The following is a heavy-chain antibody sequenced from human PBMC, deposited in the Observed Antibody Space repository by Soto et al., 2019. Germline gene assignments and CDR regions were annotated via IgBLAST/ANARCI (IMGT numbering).Heavy chain of an antibody. Sequence: QVQLVESGGGLVKPGGSLRLSCAASGFTFSDYYMSWIRQAPGKGLEWVSYISTSGSTINYADSVKGRFTISRDNAKNSMYLQMNSLRGENTALYFCARVSPPPDYWGQGTLVTVSS. J-gene: IGHJ4*02. CDR2: ISTSGSTI. CDR3: ARVSPPPDY. V-gene: IGHV3-11*01. CDR1: GFTFSDYY.